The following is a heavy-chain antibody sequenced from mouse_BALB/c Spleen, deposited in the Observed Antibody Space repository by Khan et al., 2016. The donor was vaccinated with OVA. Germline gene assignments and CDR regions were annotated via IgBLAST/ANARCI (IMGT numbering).Heavy chain of an antibody. J-gene: IGHJ2*01. CDR2: IYPGSGNT. Sequence: LQQSGPELVKPGASVKISCKASGFTFTDYYIHWVKQKPGQGLEWIGWIYPGSGNTQYNEKFKGMATLTVDTSSSTAYMQLSSLTSEDTAVYFCAKGGYYDNSLFDYWGQGTTLTVSS. CDR1: GFTFTDYY. V-gene: IGHV1-84*02. CDR3: AKGGYYDNSLFDY. D-gene: IGHD1-1*01.